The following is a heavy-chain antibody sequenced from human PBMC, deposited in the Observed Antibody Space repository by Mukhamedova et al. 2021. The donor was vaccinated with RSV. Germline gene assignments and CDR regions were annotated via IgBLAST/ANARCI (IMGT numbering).Heavy chain of an antibody. D-gene: IGHD3-10*01. CDR3: ANYGSGRPFDY. V-gene: IGHV1-69-2*01. CDR2: GET. J-gene: IGHJ4*02. Sequence: GETIYAEKFQGRVTITADTSTDTAYMELSSLRSEDTAVYYCANYGSGRPFDYWGQGTLVTVSS.